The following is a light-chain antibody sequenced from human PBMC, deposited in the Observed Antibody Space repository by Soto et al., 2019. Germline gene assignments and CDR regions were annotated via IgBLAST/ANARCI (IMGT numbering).Light chain of an antibody. V-gene: IGKV1-39*01. CDR1: QTISSW. CDR3: QQSYSTPRT. J-gene: IGKJ1*01. CDR2: AAS. Sequence: DIQMTQSPSSLSASVGDIVTITCRASQTISSWLAWYQQKPGXDPXVLIYAASSLQSGVPSRFSVSGSGTDFTLTISSLQPEDFATDYCQQSYSTPRTFGQGTKV.